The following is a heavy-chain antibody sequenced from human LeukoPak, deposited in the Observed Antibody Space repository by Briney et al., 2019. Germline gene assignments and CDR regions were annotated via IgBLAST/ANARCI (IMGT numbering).Heavy chain of an antibody. J-gene: IGHJ4*02. CDR1: GGSISSYY. Sequence: SETLSLTCTVSGGSISSYYWSWIRQPPGKGLEWIGHIYYSGSTNYNPSLKSRVTISVDTSKNQFSLKLSSVTAADTAVYYCARGDIVVVVAATRDYYFDYWGQGTLVTVSS. D-gene: IGHD2-15*01. CDR3: ARGDIVVVVAATRDYYFDY. V-gene: IGHV4-59*01. CDR2: IYYSGST.